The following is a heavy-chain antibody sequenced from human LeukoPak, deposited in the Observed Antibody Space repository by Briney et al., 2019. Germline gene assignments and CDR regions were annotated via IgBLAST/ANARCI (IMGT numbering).Heavy chain of an antibody. Sequence: PSETLSLTCTVSGGSISSGGYYSSWSRQHPGKGLEWIEYIYYSGSTYYNPSLKSRVTISVDTSKNQFSLKLSSVTAADTAVYYCARAPSYGDTDRYYFDYWGQGTLVTVSS. D-gene: IGHD4-17*01. V-gene: IGHV4-31*03. J-gene: IGHJ4*02. CDR2: IYYSGST. CDR1: GGSISSGGYY. CDR3: ARAPSYGDTDRYYFDY.